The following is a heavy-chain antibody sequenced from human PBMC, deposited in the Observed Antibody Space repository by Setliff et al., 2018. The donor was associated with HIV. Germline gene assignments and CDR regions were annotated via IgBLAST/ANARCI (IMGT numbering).Heavy chain of an antibody. Sequence: PSETLSLTCTVTGYSISSGYYWAWIRQPPGMGLEWIGEINQSENTNYNPSLKSRVTISADPSKNQFSLKLSSVTAADTAVYYCARAYSSSWLYDYWGQGTLVTVS. CDR1: GYSISSGYY. J-gene: IGHJ4*02. CDR3: ARAYSSSWLYDY. D-gene: IGHD6-13*01. CDR2: INQSENT. V-gene: IGHV4-38-2*02.